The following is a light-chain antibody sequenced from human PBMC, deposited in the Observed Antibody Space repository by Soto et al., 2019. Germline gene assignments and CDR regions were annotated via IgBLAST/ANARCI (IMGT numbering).Light chain of an antibody. J-gene: IGKJ1*01. Sequence: DIQMTQSPSTLPASVGDRVTITCRASQSISNWLAWYQQKPGTAPKLLIYHASTLESGVPSRLSDSGYRTEFTLTIRSLKSDDFPTYYCKKYMSYSFGQGTNVDIK. V-gene: IGKV1-5*01. CDR2: HAS. CDR1: QSISNW. CDR3: KKYMSYS.